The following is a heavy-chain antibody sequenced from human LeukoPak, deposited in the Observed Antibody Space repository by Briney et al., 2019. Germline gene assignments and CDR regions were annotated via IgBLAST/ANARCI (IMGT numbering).Heavy chain of an antibody. CDR2: ISHRGST. CDR3: AREIAAPNYSPFDY. D-gene: IGHD4/OR15-4a*01. Sequence: SETLSLTCSVSGYSISSAYNWGGSRQPPGKGLEWIGSISHRGSTYYNPCVKRRVTISIERTKNHFSLELSSVTAADTAVYYCAREIAAPNYSPFDYWGQGTLVTVSS. V-gene: IGHV4-38-2*02. J-gene: IGHJ4*02. CDR1: GYSISSAYN.